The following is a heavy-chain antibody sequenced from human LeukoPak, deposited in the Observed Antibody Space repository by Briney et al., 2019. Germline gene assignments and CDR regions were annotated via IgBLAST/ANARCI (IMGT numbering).Heavy chain of an antibody. CDR3: AKDKGYSGYGSGYYFDY. D-gene: IGHD5-12*01. Sequence: GGSLRLSCAASGCTFSNYAMSWGRQAPQKGLEWVSTISGGGSSTYYADSVKGRFTISRDNSKITLYLQMNSLRAEDTAIYYCAKDKGYSGYGSGYYFDYWGQGTLVTVSS. CDR2: ISGGGSST. CDR1: GCTFSNYA. J-gene: IGHJ4*02. V-gene: IGHV3-23*01.